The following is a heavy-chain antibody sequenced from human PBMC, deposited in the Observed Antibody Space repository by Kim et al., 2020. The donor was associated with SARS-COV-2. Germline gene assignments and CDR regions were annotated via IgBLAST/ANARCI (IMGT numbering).Heavy chain of an antibody. CDR3: ARDKRWYGDYPGYFDY. CDR2: ISSSGSTI. V-gene: IGHV3-11*01. CDR1: GFTFSDYY. D-gene: IGHD4-17*01. J-gene: IGHJ4*02. Sequence: GGSLRLSCAASGFTFSDYYMSWIRQAPGKGLEWVSYISSSGSTIYYADSVKGRFTISRDNAKNSLYLQMNSLRAEDTAVYYCARDKRWYGDYPGYFDYWGQGTLVTVSS.